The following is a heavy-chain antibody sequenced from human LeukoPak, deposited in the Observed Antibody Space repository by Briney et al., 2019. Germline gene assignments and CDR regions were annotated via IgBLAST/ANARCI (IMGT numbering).Heavy chain of an antibody. Sequence: PSETLSLTCAVYGGSFSGYYWSWIRQPPGKGLEWIGEINHSGSTNYNPSLKSRVTISVDTSKNQFSLKLSSVTAADTAVYYCARGKYYGSGSYYIRNWFDPWGQGTLVTVSS. D-gene: IGHD3-10*01. CDR1: GGSFSGYY. V-gene: IGHV4-34*01. CDR3: ARGKYYGSGSYYIRNWFDP. CDR2: INHSGST. J-gene: IGHJ5*02.